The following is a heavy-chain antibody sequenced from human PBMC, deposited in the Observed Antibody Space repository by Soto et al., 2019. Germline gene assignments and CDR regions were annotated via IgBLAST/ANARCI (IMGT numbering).Heavy chain of an antibody. Sequence: SETLSLTCTVSGGSISSYYWSWIRQPPGKGLEWIGYIYYSGSTNYNPSLKSRVTISVDTSKNQFSLKLSSVTAADTAVYYCARVPNYDILTGYYWYWFDPWGQGTLVTVSS. V-gene: IGHV4-59*01. J-gene: IGHJ5*02. CDR3: ARVPNYDILTGYYWYWFDP. CDR1: GGSISSYY. D-gene: IGHD3-9*01. CDR2: IYYSGST.